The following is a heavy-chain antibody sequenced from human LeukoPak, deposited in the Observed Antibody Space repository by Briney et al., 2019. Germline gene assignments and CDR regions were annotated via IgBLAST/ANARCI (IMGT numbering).Heavy chain of an antibody. D-gene: IGHD5/OR15-5a*01. J-gene: IGHJ4*02. V-gene: IGHV3-7*03. CDR1: GFNYTIFW. CDR2: IKEDGSEK. CDR3: ARVGWSTGDH. Sequence: GGSLRLSCAASGFNYTIFWMSWVRQAPGRGLEWVATIKEDGSEKYYVDSVKGRFTISRDNAKNSLYLQMNSLRAEDTAVYYCARVGWSTGDHWGQGSLVTVSS.